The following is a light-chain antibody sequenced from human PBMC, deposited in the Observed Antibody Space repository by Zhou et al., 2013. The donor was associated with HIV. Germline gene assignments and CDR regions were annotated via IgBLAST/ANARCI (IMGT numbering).Light chain of an antibody. CDR1: QSISGY. V-gene: IGKV1-39*01. Sequence: DIQMTQSPSSLSASVGDTVTITCRASQSISGYLNWYQQKPGKAPKLLIYTASNLQSGIPSRFSGSGSGTDFTLTISSLQPDDFASYFCQQSYTTPLTFGGGPRWRSN. J-gene: IGKJ4*01. CDR2: TAS. CDR3: QQSYTTPLT.